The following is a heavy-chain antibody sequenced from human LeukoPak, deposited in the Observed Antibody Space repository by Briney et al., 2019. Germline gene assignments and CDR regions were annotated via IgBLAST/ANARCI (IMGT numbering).Heavy chain of an antibody. D-gene: IGHD2-8*01. CDR2: ISKIGINK. CDR3: AKDGMVYAIEFFQH. CDR1: GFTFSSYG. J-gene: IGHJ1*01. V-gene: IGHV3-30*18. Sequence: GGSLRLSCTASGFTFSSYGMHWVRQAPGKGLEWVAVISKIGINKYYADSVKGRFTISRDNSKNTLYLQMNSLRAEDTAVYYCAKDGMVYAIEFFQHWGQGTLVTVCS.